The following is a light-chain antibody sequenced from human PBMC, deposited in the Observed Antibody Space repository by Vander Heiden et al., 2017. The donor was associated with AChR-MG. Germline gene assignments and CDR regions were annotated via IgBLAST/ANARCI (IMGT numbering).Light chain of an antibody. CDR3: GTWDSSLSAAV. V-gene: IGLV1-51*01. J-gene: IGLJ7*01. Sequence: QSVLTQPPSVSAAPGQKVTMSCSGSSSTIGRNSVSWYQQFPGTAPNLLIYDNNKRHSGIPDRFSGSKSGTSATLGITGLQTGDEADYYCGTWDSSLSAAVFGGGTQLTVL. CDR1: SSTIGRNS. CDR2: DNN.